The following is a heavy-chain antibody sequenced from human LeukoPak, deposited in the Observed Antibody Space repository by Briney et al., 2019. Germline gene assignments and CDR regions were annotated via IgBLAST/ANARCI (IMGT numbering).Heavy chain of an antibody. J-gene: IGHJ6*02. CDR2: ISGSGGST. D-gene: IGHD2-8*01. V-gene: IGHV3-23*01. CDR1: GFTFSSYA. CDR3: AANHRGRYYGMDV. Sequence: GGSLRLSCAASGFTFSSYAMSWVRQAPGKGLEWVSAISGSGGSTYYADSVKGRFTISRDNSKNTLYFQMNSLRAEDTAVYYCAANHRGRYYGMDVWGQGTTVTVSS.